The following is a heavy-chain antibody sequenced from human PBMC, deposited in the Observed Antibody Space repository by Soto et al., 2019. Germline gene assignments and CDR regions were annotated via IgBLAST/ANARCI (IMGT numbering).Heavy chain of an antibody. V-gene: IGHV4-39*01. D-gene: IGHD6-19*01. J-gene: IGHJ4*02. Sequence: QLQLQESGPGLVKPSETLSLTCTVSGGSISSXXXXWGWXXXPPGKGLEWIGSIYYSGSTYYNPSLKSRVTISVDTSKNQFSLKLSSVTAADTAVYYCATLANGYSSGWDIGYWGQGTLVTVSS. CDR1: GGSISSXXXX. CDR3: ATLANGYSSGWDIGY. CDR2: IYYSGST.